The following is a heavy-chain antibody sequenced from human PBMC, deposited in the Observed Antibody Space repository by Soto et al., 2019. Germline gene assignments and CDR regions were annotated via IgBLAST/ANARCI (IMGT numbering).Heavy chain of an antibody. CDR3: AREEGAYSNYVRNAFDI. V-gene: IGHV4-34*01. CDR1: GGSFSGYY. CDR2: INHSGST. Sequence: QVQLQQWGAGLLKPSETLSLTCAVYGGSFSGYYWSWIRQPPGKGLEWIGEINHSGSTNYNPSLKSRVTITVDTSKNQFSLKLSSVTAADTAVYYCAREEGAYSNYVRNAFDIWGQGTMVTVSS. J-gene: IGHJ3*02. D-gene: IGHD4-4*01.